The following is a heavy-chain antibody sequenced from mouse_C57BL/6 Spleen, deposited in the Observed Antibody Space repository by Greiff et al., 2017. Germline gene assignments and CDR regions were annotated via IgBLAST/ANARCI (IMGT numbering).Heavy chain of an antibody. D-gene: IGHD1-1*01. V-gene: IGHV14-4*01. J-gene: IGHJ4*01. CDR3: TTGLNYGSSPYAMDY. CDR2: IDPENGDT. CDR1: GFNIKDDY. Sequence: VQLQQSGAELVRPGASVKLSCTASGFNIKDDYMHWVKQRPEQGLEWIGWIDPENGDTEYASKFQGKATITADTSSNTAYLQLSSLTSEDTAVYYCTTGLNYGSSPYAMDYWGQGTSVTVSS.